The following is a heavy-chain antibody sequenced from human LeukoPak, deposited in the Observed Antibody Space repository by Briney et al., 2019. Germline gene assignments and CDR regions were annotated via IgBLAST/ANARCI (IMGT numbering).Heavy chain of an antibody. V-gene: IGHV7-4-1*02. CDR2: INTNTGNP. CDR3: ARVDYYDSSGYYYAPFYYYYMDV. CDR1: GYTFTSYA. Sequence: ASVKVSCKASGYTFTSYAMNWVRQAPGQGLEWMGWINTNTGNPTYAQGFTGRFVFSLDTSVSTAYLQISSLKAEDTAVYYCARVDYYDSSGYYYAPFYYYYMDVWGKGTTVTVSS. D-gene: IGHD3-22*01. J-gene: IGHJ6*03.